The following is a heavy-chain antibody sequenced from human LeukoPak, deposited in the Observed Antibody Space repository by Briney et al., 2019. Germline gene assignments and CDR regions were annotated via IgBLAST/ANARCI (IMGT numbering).Heavy chain of an antibody. CDR2: ISSSSSYI. CDR3: AKDSAVSGSYPDASDI. V-gene: IGHV3-21*01. D-gene: IGHD1-26*01. Sequence: TGGSLRLSCAASGFTFSSYSMNWVRQAPGKGLEWVSSISSSSSYIYYADSVKGRFTISRDNAKNSLYLQMNSLRAEDTAVYYCAKDSAVSGSYPDASDIWGQGTMVTVSS. CDR1: GFTFSSYS. J-gene: IGHJ3*02.